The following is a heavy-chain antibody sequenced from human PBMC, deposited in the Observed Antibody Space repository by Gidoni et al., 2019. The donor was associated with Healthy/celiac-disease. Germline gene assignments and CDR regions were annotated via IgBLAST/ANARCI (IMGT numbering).Heavy chain of an antibody. CDR3: AKVGDEYSSSFDY. D-gene: IGHD6-6*01. CDR1: GLTFSGYA. Sequence: EVQLLESGGGLVKPGGSLRLYCAACGLTFSGYAMSCDRQAPGKGLEWISASSISGGSTYYSDSVKGRFTISKDNSKNTLYLQMNSLRAEDTAVYYCAKVGDEYSSSFDYWGQGTLVTVSS. V-gene: IGHV3-23*01. CDR2: SSISGGST. J-gene: IGHJ4*02.